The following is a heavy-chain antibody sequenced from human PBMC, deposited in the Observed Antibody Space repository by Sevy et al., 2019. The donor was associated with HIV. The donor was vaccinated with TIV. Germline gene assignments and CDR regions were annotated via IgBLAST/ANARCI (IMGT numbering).Heavy chain of an antibody. V-gene: IGHV3-7*01. CDR1: GFTFSSYW. CDR2: VKQDGSVK. J-gene: IGHJ4*02. CDR3: ASWSSGGFDY. D-gene: IGHD2-15*01. Sequence: GGSLRLSCAASGFTFSSYWMNWVRQAPGKGLEWVARVKQDGSVKYYVDSVKGRFTTSRDNAKNSLYLQMNSLRAEDTAVYYCASWSSGGFDYWGQGTLVTVSS.